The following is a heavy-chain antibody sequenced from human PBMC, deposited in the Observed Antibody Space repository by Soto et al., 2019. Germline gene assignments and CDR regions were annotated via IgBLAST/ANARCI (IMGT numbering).Heavy chain of an antibody. CDR1: GFPLSGYW. V-gene: IGHV3-7*01. D-gene: IGHD2-2*02. Sequence: GGSLRLSCVVSGFPLSGYWMHWVRQAPGKGLECVANINQDSSGAYYADSVKGRFTISRDNAKNSIYLQMNSLRDEDTAVYYCVGSNIYPLWGQGTVVTVSS. J-gene: IGHJ4*02. CDR3: VGSNIYPL. CDR2: INQDSSGA.